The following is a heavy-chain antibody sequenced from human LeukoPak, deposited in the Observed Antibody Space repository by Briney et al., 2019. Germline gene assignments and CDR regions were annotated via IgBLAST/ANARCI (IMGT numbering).Heavy chain of an antibody. CDR1: GFTFSSYG. Sequence: GRSLRLSCAASGFTFSSYGMHWVRQAPGKGLEWVAFIRYDGSNKYYADSVKGRFTISRDNSKNTLYLQMNSLRAEDTAVYYCAKGPRPMPPYYYYYMDVWGKGTTVTVSS. CDR2: IRYDGSNK. D-gene: IGHD2-2*01. CDR3: AKGPRPMPPYYYYYMDV. J-gene: IGHJ6*03. V-gene: IGHV3-30*02.